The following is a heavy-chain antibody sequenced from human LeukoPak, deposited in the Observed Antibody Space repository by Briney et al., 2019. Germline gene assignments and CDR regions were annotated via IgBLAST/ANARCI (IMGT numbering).Heavy chain of an antibody. J-gene: IGHJ6*03. Sequence: GGALRLSCAASGFTFSSYSMNWVPQAPGKGVEGVSSISSSSSYIYYADSVKGRFTISRDNAKNSLYLQMNSLRAEDTAVYYCARAGYCSSTSCTYYYYYMDVWGKGTTVTVSS. CDR2: ISSSSSYI. V-gene: IGHV3-21*01. CDR1: GFTFSSYS. D-gene: IGHD2-2*01. CDR3: ARAGYCSSTSCTYYYYYMDV.